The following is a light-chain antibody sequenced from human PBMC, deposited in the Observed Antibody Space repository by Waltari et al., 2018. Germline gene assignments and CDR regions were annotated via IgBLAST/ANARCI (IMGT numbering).Light chain of an antibody. V-gene: IGKV1D-12*01. Sequence: DIQMTQSPSSVSASVGDRVTITCRASQDISIWLAWYQQKPGRAPNLLINAASNLQSGVPSRFSASGSGTHFTLTVSSLQPEDFATYYCQQANSFPHTFGGGTKVEIK. CDR3: QQANSFPHT. CDR1: QDISIW. J-gene: IGKJ4*02. CDR2: AAS.